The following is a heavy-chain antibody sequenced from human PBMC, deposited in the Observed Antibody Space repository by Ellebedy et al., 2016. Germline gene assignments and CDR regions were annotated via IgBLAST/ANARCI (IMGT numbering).Heavy chain of an antibody. CDR1: GFTVSSNY. D-gene: IGHD2-8*01. CDR3: ARDKGVTRNWFDP. CDR2: IYSGGST. J-gene: IGHJ5*02. V-gene: IGHV3-66*01. Sequence: GESLKISXAASGFTVSSNYMSWVRQAPGKGLEWVSVIYSGGSTYYADSVKGRFTISRDNSKNTLYLQMNSLRAEDTAVYYCARDKGVTRNWFDPWGQGTLVTVSS.